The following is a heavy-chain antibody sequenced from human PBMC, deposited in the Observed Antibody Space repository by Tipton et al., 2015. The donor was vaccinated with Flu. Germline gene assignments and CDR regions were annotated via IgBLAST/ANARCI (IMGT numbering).Heavy chain of an antibody. CDR1: GFTLSTYE. CDR3: ARTMEFRDYAYPIYGAPGRHYCMDV. J-gene: IGHJ6*02. CDR2: ISISGSTM. Sequence: SLRLSCAASGFTLSTYEMSWVRQAPGKGLEWFSYISISGSTMYYADSVKGRFTISRDNAKNSLYLQMSSLRAEDTAVYYCARTMEFRDYAYPIYGAPGRHYCMDVWGQGTTVTVSS. V-gene: IGHV3-48*03. D-gene: IGHD4/OR15-4a*01.